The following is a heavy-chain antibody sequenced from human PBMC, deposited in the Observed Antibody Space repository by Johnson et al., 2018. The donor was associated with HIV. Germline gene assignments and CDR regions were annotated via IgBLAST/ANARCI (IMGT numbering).Heavy chain of an antibody. CDR2: INWNGGRT. Sequence: VQLVESGGGLVPSGGSLRLSCAASGFTFDDHGMSWVRQAPGKGLEWVSGINWNGGRTGYADSVKGRFTISRDNAKNSLYLQMNSLRAEDTALYYCAREVGIQLWSSDAFDIWGQGTMVTVSS. J-gene: IGHJ3*02. V-gene: IGHV3-20*04. CDR3: AREVGIQLWSSDAFDI. CDR1: GFTFDDHG. D-gene: IGHD5-18*01.